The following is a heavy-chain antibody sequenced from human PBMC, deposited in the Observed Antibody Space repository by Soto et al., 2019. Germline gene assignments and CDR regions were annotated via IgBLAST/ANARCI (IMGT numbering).Heavy chain of an antibody. Sequence: AAVKVSCKASGNTFASHGFSWVRQAPGQGLEWMGWISGFNGQTNYALKFQGRVTLTTDTSTSTAYMELRSLRSDDTAVYFCARVDPRGVAVVRDYWGQGTLVTVSS. D-gene: IGHD3-10*01. CDR1: GNTFASHG. V-gene: IGHV1-18*01. CDR2: ISGFNGQT. CDR3: ARVDPRGVAVVRDY. J-gene: IGHJ4*02.